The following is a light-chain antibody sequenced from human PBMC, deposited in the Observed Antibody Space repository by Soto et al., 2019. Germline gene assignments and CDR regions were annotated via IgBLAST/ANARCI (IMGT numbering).Light chain of an antibody. CDR3: QQSYSTHKIT. CDR2: DAS. Sequence: EVAMTQSPDTLSVSPGDRANLPCTASQSVTTYLAWYQQKPGQAPRLLIYDASDRANGIPARFSSSGSWTNLILIISSLQPEDFSAYYYQQSYSTHKITFGQGTRLEIK. CDR1: QSVTTY. J-gene: IGKJ5*01. V-gene: IGKV3-11*01.